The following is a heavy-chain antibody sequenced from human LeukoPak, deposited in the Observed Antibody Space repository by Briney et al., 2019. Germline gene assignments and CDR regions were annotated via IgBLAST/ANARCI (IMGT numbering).Heavy chain of an antibody. CDR2: ISSNGGST. V-gene: IGHV3-64*04. Sequence: PGGSLRLSCSASGFTFSSYAMHWVRQAPGKGLEYVSAISSNGGSTYYADSVKGRFTISRDNAKNSLYLQMNSLRDEDTAVYYCARDILTKQAYSGYDNWGQGTLVTVSS. D-gene: IGHD5-12*01. CDR1: GFTFSSYA. J-gene: IGHJ4*02. CDR3: ARDILTKQAYSGYDN.